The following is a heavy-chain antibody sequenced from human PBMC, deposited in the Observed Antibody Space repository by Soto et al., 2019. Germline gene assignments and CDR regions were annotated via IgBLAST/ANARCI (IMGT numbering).Heavy chain of an antibody. V-gene: IGHV3-21*01. J-gene: IGHJ6*02. Sequence: PGGSLRLSCAASGFTFSSYSMNWVRQAPGKGLEWVSSISSSSSYIYYADSVKGRFTISRDNAKNSLYLQMNSLRAEDTAVYYCARHKQLYYDSSGYYYDRYYYYYGMDVWGQGTTVTVSS. CDR1: GFTFSSYS. D-gene: IGHD3-22*01. CDR2: ISSSSSYI. CDR3: ARHKQLYYDSSGYYYDRYYYYYGMDV.